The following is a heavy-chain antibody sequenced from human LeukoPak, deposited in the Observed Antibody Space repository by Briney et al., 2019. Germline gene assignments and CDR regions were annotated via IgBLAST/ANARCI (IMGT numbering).Heavy chain of an antibody. CDR3: ATGYTSMVIDY. D-gene: IGHD5-18*01. Sequence: TPSGTLSLTCAVSGGSISSSHWWSWVRQPPVKGLEWIGEIYQSGSTNYNPSLKSRVTISVDKSKNQFSLNLSSVTAADTAVYYCATGYTSMVIDYWGQGTLVTVSS. V-gene: IGHV4-4*02. CDR2: IYQSGST. CDR1: GGSISSSHW. J-gene: IGHJ4*02.